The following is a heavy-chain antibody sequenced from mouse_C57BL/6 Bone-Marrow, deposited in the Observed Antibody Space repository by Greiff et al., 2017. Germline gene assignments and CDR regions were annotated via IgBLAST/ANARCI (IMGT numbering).Heavy chain of an antibody. Sequence: EVQLLQPGGGLVQPGASLKLSCESNDYEFPSHDMSWVRQTPGKRLELVAAINRDGGSTYYPETMERRFTISRDNTTKTLYLQMSSLRSEDTALYYCARQKGYDYDWFAYGGQGTLVTVSA. CDR2: INRDGGST. CDR3: ARQKGYDYDWFAY. V-gene: IGHV5-2*01. J-gene: IGHJ3*01. CDR1: DYEFPSHD. D-gene: IGHD2-4*01.